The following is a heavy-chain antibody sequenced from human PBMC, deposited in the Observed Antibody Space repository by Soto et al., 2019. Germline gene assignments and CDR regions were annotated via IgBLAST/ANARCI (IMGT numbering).Heavy chain of an antibody. V-gene: IGHV4-30-4*01. CDR1: GGSIRSGDFY. J-gene: IGHJ5*02. CDR2: IYYSGST. D-gene: IGHD3-3*01. CDR3: ARRLNDLFDP. Sequence: SGTLSLTCTVSGGSIRSGDFYWGWIRQPPGKGLEWIGYIYYSGSTYYNPSLKSRVTISVDTSKNQFSLKLSSVTAADTAVYYCARRLNDLFDPWGQGTLVTVSS.